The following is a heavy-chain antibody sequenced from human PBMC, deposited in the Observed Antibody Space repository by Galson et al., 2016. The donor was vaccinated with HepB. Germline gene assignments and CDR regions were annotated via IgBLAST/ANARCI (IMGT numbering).Heavy chain of an antibody. CDR2: IGGNTGGT. D-gene: IGHD2-15*01. CDR3: AKALPTPIASALCDY. Sequence: SLRLSCAVSGFTFSSYAMTWFRQAPGKGLEWVSTIGGNTGGTYYADSVKGRFTISRDNSKNTLSLQMNNLRAEDTAVYYCAKALPTPIASALCDYWGQGTPVTVSS. J-gene: IGHJ4*02. V-gene: IGHV3-23*01. CDR1: GFTFSSYA.